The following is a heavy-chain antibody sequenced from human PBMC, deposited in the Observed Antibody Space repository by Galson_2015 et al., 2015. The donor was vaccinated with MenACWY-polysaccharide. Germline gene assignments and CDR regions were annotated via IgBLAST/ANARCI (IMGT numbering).Heavy chain of an antibody. CDR3: ATASSSIFGVVRVSDAFDI. CDR2: GET. Sequence: GETIYAQKFQGRVTMTEDTSTDTAYMELSSLRSEDTAVYYCATASSSIFGVVRVSDAFDIWGQGTMVTVSS. D-gene: IGHD3-3*01. V-gene: IGHV1-24*01. J-gene: IGHJ3*02.